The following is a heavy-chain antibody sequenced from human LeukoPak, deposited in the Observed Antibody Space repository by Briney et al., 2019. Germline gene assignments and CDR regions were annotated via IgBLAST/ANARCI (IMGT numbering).Heavy chain of an antibody. D-gene: IGHD2-2*01. V-gene: IGHV3-74*01. J-gene: IGHJ6*02. CDR2: INSDGRSA. CDR3: ARGHCSSTTSCPTGDYYYFGMDV. CDR1: GFTFSSYW. Sequence: GGSLRLSCAASGFTFSSYWMHWVRQAPGEGPVWVARINSDGRSASYAESVKGRFTISRENAKNSLHLHMSSLRAGDTAVYYCARGHCSSTTSCPTGDYYYFGMDVWGQGTTVTVSS.